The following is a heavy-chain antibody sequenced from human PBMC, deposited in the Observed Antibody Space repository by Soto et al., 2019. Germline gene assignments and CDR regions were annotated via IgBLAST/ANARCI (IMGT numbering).Heavy chain of an antibody. J-gene: IGHJ4*02. CDR2: IYYSGST. Sequence: SETLSLTCTVSGGSISSYYWSWIRQPPGKGLEWIGYIYYSGSTNYNPSLKSRVTISVDTSKNQFSLKLSSVTAADTAVYYCARDSGYYYGSGSPYYFDYWGQGTLVTVSS. CDR3: ARDSGYYYGSGSPYYFDY. CDR1: GGSISSYY. D-gene: IGHD3-10*01. V-gene: IGHV4-59*01.